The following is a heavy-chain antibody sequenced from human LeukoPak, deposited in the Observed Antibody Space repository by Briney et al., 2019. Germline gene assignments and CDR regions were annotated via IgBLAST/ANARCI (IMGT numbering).Heavy chain of an antibody. D-gene: IGHD5-12*01. V-gene: IGHV3-64D*06. CDR2: ISSNGGST. Sequence: GGSLRLSCSASGFTSSSYAMHWVRQAPGKGLEYVSSISSNGGSTYYADSVKGGFTISRDNSKNTLFLQMSSLRTEDTAVYYCASPYSGYDYNFDHWGQGTLVTVSS. CDR3: ASPYSGYDYNFDH. CDR1: GFTSSSYA. J-gene: IGHJ4*02.